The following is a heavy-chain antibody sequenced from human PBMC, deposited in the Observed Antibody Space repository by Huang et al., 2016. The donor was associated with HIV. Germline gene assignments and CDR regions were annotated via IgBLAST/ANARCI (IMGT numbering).Heavy chain of an antibody. Sequence: QVQLVQSGAEVKKPGASVKVSCKVSGYTLTELSIHWVRQAPGKGLEWMGGFAPEQGETSYEQNFQGRVTMTEDTSTDTAYMELHSLRPEDTAVYYCAAGYDTYYDIWGQGTMVIASS. CDR1: GYTLTELS. CDR3: AAGYDTYYDI. CDR2: FAPEQGET. D-gene: IGHD2-21*01. V-gene: IGHV1-24*01. J-gene: IGHJ3*02.